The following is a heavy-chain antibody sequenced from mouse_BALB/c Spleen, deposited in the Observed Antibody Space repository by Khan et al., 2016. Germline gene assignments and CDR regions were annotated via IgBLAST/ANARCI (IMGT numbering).Heavy chain of an antibody. V-gene: IGHV3-8*02. CDR3: AYVSSFAY. Sequence: EVKLEVSGPSLVKPSQTLSLTCSVTGDSITSGYWNWIRKFPGNKLEYMGYISYSGSTYYNPSLKSRLSITRDTSKNQSYRQLTSVTTEDTATYYCAYVSSFAYWGQGTLVTVSA. D-gene: IGHD1-1*01. CDR2: ISYSGST. J-gene: IGHJ3*01. CDR1: GDSITSGY.